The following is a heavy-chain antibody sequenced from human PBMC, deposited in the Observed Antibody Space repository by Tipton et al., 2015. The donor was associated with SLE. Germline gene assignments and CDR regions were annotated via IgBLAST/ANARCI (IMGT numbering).Heavy chain of an antibody. D-gene: IGHD3-9*01. Sequence: LRLSCAVSGGSFRGFHWDWIRQAPGKGLEWIGEINHSGSTNYNPSLKVRITLSVDTSRNQISLKLSSVTAADTAVYYCARRYDLSTGILNWGQGTLATVSS. CDR1: GGSFRGFH. J-gene: IGHJ4*02. V-gene: IGHV4-34*01. CDR3: ARRYDLSTGILN. CDR2: INHSGST.